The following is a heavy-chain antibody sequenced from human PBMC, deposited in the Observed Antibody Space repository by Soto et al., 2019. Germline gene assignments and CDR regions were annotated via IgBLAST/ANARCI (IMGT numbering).Heavy chain of an antibody. CDR1: GYTFSDYA. D-gene: IGHD2-15*01. V-gene: IGHV1-18*01. J-gene: IGHJ2*01. CDR2: ISASTRNT. CDR3: VRCCCSVGSCYACWHFDL. Sequence: ASVKVSCKASGYTFSDYAISWVRQAPGQGLEWMGWISASTRNTDQAQNFQGRVIMTLDTSTNTAYMELRSLRSDDTAVYYCVRCCCSVGSCYACWHFDLWGRGTLVTVSS.